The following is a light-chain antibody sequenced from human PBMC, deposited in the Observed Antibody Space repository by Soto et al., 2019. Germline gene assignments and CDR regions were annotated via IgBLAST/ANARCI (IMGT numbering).Light chain of an antibody. CDR2: DVS. CDR1: SSDVGGYNH. CDR3: SSYTSSTTLV. Sequence: QSVLTQPASVSGSPGQSITISCTGTSSDVGGYNHVSWYQQHPGKAPKLMIYDVSNRPSGVSNRFSGSKSGNTASLTISGLQDEDEADYHCSSYTSSTTLVFGGGTKLTVL. J-gene: IGLJ2*01. V-gene: IGLV2-14*03.